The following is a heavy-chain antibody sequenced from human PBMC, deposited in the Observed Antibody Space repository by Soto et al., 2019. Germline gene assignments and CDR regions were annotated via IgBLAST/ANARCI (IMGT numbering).Heavy chain of an antibody. J-gene: IGHJ3*01. CDR1: GFILNNYA. D-gene: IGHD7-27*01. CDR3: VKRGRNWGAFDF. Sequence: VQLLESGGDLVQPGGSLRLSCVASGFILNNYAMSWVRQAPGKGLEWVSTIGGTDGDSDGVPWYEDSVKGRLTFSRNRSANDLFLHIDNLRAEDSALFYCVKRGRNWGAFDFWGQGKTVVVSS. CDR2: IGGTDGDSDGVP. V-gene: IGHV3-23*02.